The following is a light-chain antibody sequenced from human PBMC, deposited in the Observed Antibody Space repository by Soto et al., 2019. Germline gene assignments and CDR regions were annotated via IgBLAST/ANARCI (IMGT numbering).Light chain of an antibody. CDR1: QSVSSN. J-gene: IGKJ2*01. V-gene: IGKV3-15*01. CDR2: GAS. Sequence: EIVMTQSPATLSVSPGERATLSCRASQSVSSNLAWYQQKPGQTPRLLIYGASIRATGIPASFSGSGSGTEFTLTISSLQSEDFAVYYCQQYNNWTPPYTFGQGTKLEIK. CDR3: QQYNNWTPPYT.